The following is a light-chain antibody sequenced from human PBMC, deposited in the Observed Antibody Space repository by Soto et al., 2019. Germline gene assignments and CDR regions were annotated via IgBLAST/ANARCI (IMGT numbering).Light chain of an antibody. CDR3: QEYNNWHPIT. J-gene: IGKJ4*01. V-gene: IGKV3-15*01. CDR2: GAS. Sequence: EIVMTQSPATLSVSPGERATLSCRASQRVSSKLDWYQQKPGQAPRLLIYGASTRATGIPARFSGSGSGTEFTLTISSLQSEDFAVYYCQEYNNWHPITFGGGTKVEIK. CDR1: QRVSSK.